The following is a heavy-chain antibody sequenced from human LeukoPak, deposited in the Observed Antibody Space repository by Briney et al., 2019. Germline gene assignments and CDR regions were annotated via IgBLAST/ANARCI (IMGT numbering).Heavy chain of an antibody. CDR1: GFTFSSYE. J-gene: IGHJ4*02. Sequence: PGGSLRLSCAASGFTFSSYEMSWVRQAPGKGLEWVSYISSSGSTIYYADSVKGRFTISRDNAKNSLYLQMNSLRAEDTAVYYCARVRDSSGRYFDYWGQGTLVTVSS. CDR2: ISSSGSTI. V-gene: IGHV3-48*03. CDR3: ARVRDSSGRYFDY. D-gene: IGHD6-19*01.